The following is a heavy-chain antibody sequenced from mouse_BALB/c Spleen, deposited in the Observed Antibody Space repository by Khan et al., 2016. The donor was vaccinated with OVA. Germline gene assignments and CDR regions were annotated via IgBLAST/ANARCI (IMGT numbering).Heavy chain of an antibody. CDR3: ARDRIDY. CDR1: GYTFTTYW. Sequence: QVQLQQSGAELAKPGASVKMSCKASGYTFTTYWMHWVKQRPGQGMEWIGYINPTSGFTDYNQKFKEKATLTADKSTSTAYMQLSSLTSDESAVYYCARDRIDYWGQGTTLTVSS. J-gene: IGHJ2*01. CDR2: INPTSGFT. V-gene: IGHV1-7*01.